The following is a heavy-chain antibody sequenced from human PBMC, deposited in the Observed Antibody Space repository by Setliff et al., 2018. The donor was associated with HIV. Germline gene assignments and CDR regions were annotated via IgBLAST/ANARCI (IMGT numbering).Heavy chain of an antibody. J-gene: IGHJ3*02. V-gene: IGHV1-2*02. Sequence: GASVKVSCKASGYTFTNYFMHWVRQAPGQGLEWMGWINPNSGGTKYAQNFQGRVTMTRDTSIRTAYMELSSLRFDDTAVYYCASRTETTRSGQVGGAVVYAFDIWGQGTMVTVSS. CDR2: INPNSGGT. CDR3: ASRTETTRSGQVGGAVVYAFDI. D-gene: IGHD4-17*01. CDR1: GYTFTNYF.